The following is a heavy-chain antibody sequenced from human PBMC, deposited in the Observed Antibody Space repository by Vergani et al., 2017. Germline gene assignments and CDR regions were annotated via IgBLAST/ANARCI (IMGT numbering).Heavy chain of an antibody. D-gene: IGHD6-19*01. J-gene: IGHJ4*02. CDR3: AKDQAVTHYFDY. V-gene: IGHV3-30*18. CDR1: GFTFSSYG. CDR2: ISYDGSNK. Sequence: QVQLVESGGGVVQPGRSLRLSCAASGFTFSSYGMHWVRQAPGKGLEWVAVISYDGSNKYYADSVKGRFTISRDNSKNTLYLQMNSLRAEDTAVYYCAKDQAVTHYFDYWGQGTLVTVSS.